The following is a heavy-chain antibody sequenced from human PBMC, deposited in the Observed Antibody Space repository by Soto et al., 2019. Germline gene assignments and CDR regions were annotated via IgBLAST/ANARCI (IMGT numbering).Heavy chain of an antibody. Sequence: QPGGSLRLSCAASGFTLSSYAMSWVRQAPGKGLEWVSGISGSGGTTYYADSVEGRFTISRDNSKNTLYLQMNSLRAEDTALYYCAKGDGFLEWLYDYWGQGTLVTVSS. V-gene: IGHV3-23*01. CDR1: GFTLSSYA. CDR3: AKGDGFLEWLYDY. J-gene: IGHJ4*02. D-gene: IGHD3-3*01. CDR2: ISGSGGTT.